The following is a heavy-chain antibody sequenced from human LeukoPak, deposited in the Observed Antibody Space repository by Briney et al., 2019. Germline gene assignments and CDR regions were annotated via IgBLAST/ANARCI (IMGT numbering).Heavy chain of an antibody. CDR1: GFTFSSYG. D-gene: IGHD1-26*01. CDR2: ISYDGSNK. J-gene: IGHJ4*02. CDR3: ARDMLRGSYNY. V-gene: IGHV3-30*03. Sequence: GGSLRLSCAASGFTFSSYGMHWVRQAPGKGLEWVAVISYDGSNKYYADSAKGRFTISRDNSKNTLYLQMNSLRAEDTAVYYCARDMLRGSYNYWGQGTLVTVSS.